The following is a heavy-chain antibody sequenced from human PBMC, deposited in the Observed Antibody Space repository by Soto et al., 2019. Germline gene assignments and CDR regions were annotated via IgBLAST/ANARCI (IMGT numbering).Heavy chain of an antibody. V-gene: IGHV4-31*03. CDR3: ARQPTRSGYPITDY. CDR2: IYYSGST. D-gene: IGHD3-3*01. J-gene: IGHJ4*02. Sequence: QVQLQESGPGLVKPSQTLSLSCTVSGGSISSGGYYWSWIRQHPGKGLEWIGYIYYSGSTYYNPSLKSRVTISVDTSKNQFSLKLRSVTAADTAVYYCARQPTRSGYPITDYWGQGTLVTVSS. CDR1: GGSISSGGYY.